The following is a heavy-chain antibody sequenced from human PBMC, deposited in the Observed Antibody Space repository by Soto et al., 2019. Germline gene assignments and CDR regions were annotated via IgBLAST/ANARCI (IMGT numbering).Heavy chain of an antibody. V-gene: IGHV1-18*01. J-gene: IGHJ5*02. CDR3: ARDIKKVTPGGGPPVQLYCSGGRCHAGGHHFPWLDP. D-gene: IGHD2-15*01. Sequence: ASVKVPCKASGYTFTSYGISWVRQAPGQGLEWMGWISAYNGNTNYAQKLQGRVTMTTDTSTSTAYMELRSLRSDDTAVYYCARDIKKVTPGGGPPVQLYCSGGRCHAGGHHFPWLDPSGPGTLLTVST. CDR1: GYTFTSYG. CDR2: ISAYNGNT.